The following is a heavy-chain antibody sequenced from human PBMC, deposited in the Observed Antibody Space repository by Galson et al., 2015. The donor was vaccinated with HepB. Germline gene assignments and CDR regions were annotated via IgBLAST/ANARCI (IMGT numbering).Heavy chain of an antibody. J-gene: IGHJ4*02. CDR2: ISSSSSYI. D-gene: IGHD1-26*01. CDR3: ARDSIRGYSGSRMAGY. CDR1: GFTFSSYS. Sequence: SLRLSCAASGFTFSSYSMNWVRQAPGKGLEWVSFISSSSSYIYYADSVKGRFTISRDNAKNSLYLQMNSLRAEDTAVYYCARDSIRGYSGSRMAGYWGQGTLVTVSS. V-gene: IGHV3-21*01.